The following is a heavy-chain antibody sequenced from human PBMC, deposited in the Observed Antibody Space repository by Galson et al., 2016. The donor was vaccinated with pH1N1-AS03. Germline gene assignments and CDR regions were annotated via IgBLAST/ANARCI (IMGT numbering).Heavy chain of an antibody. CDR2: INHIGGA. Sequence: SETLSLTCAVYGGSFSDYFWAWIRQPPEMGLEWIGDINHIGGANYNPSLKSRVTLSADRSKNQFSLKLYSVTAADTAVYYCARIHPELPDIWGQGTLVNV. V-gene: IGHV4-34*01. J-gene: IGHJ3*02. D-gene: IGHD5-24*01. CDR1: GGSFSDYF. CDR3: ARIHPELPDI.